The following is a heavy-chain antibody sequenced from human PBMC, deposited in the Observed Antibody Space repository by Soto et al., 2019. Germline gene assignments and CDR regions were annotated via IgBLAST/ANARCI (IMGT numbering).Heavy chain of an antibody. D-gene: IGHD1-26*01. V-gene: IGHV4-4*02. CDR3: ATVGGTYYSYYFDY. J-gene: IGHJ4*02. CDR2: ISQSGDT. CDR1: GGSISSTNL. Sequence: QVQLQESGPGLVKPSGTLSLTCGVSGGSISSTNLCSWVRQPPGKGLEWIGEISQSGDTNYNPSLESRLTMSVDKSRNQFSLMLSSVTAADTAVYYCATVGGTYYSYYFDYWSQGTLVTVSS.